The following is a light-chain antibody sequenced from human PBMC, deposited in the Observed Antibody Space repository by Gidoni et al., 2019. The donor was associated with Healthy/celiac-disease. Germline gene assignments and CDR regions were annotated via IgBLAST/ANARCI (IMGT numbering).Light chain of an antibody. J-gene: IGKJ2*01. CDR2: GAS. CDR1: QSVSSSY. V-gene: IGKV3-20*01. Sequence: EIVLTQSPGTLSLSPGERATLSRTASQSVSSSYLAGYQQKPGQAPRLLIYGASRRATGIPDRFSGSGSGTAFTLTISRLEPEDFAVYYCQQYGSSPPYTFGQGTKLEIK. CDR3: QQYGSSPPYT.